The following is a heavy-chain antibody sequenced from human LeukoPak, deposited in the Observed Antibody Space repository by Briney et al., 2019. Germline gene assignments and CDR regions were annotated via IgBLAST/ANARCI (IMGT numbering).Heavy chain of an antibody. CDR2: ISNNGAFT. J-gene: IGHJ4*02. CDR1: GFTFSTYA. V-gene: IGHV3-64D*06. Sequence: PGRSLRLSCSASGFTFSTYAMHWVRQAPGKGLEYVSSISNNGAFTYYADSVKGRFTITRKNSKNTLYLQMNSLSAADTAVYFCVKDLDLVVVTAFFDFWGQGSLVTVSS. CDR3: VKDLDLVVVTAFFDF. D-gene: IGHD2-21*02.